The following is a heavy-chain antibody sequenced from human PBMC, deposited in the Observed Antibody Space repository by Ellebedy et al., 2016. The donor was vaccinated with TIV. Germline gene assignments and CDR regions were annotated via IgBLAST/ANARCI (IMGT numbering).Heavy chain of an antibody. D-gene: IGHD2-15*01. CDR1: GFTFSSYA. Sequence: GGSLRLSCAASGFTFSSYAMHWVRQAPGKGLEWVAVISYDGSNKYYADSVRGRFTISRDNSKNTLYLQMNSLRAEDTAVYYCARGPLLGYWGQGTLVTVSS. J-gene: IGHJ4*02. CDR3: ARGPLLGY. CDR2: ISYDGSNK. V-gene: IGHV3-30-3*01.